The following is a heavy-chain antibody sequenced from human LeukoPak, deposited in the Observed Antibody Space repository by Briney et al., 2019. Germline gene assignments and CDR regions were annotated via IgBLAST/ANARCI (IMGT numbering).Heavy chain of an antibody. D-gene: IGHD6-13*01. CDR1: GFSFSIYG. V-gene: IGHV3-48*04. J-gene: IGHJ6*03. CDR3: AKDATTVVGTVYMDV. Sequence: GGSLRLSCEASGFSFSIYGMSWVRQAPGKGLEWISHISNFGDIIHYADSVEGRFTISRDNAKNSLYLQMNSLRAEDTAVYYCAKDATTVVGTVYMDVWGKGTTVTISS. CDR2: ISNFGDII.